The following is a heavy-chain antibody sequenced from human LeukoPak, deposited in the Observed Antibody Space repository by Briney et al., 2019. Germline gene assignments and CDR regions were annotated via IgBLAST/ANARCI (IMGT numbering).Heavy chain of an antibody. J-gene: IGHJ5*02. CDR3: ARIRFGEFFNWFDP. CDR1: GGSSSSYF. D-gene: IGHD3-10*01. CDR2: INYSGNSNSVPSLT. Sequence: SETLSLTCSVSGGSSSSYFWSWIRQPPGKGLEWIGYINYSGNSNSVPSLTNYNPSLKSRVTISVDTSKNQFFLRLSSVTAADTAVYYCARIRFGEFFNWFDPWGQGTLVTVSS. V-gene: IGHV4-59*01.